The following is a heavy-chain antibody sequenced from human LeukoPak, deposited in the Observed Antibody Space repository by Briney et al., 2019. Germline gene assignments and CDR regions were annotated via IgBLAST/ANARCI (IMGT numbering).Heavy chain of an antibody. CDR1: GGSFSGYY. CDR2: INHSGST. CDR3: ARGLVVSYYYYMDV. V-gene: IGHV4-34*01. D-gene: IGHD2-2*01. J-gene: IGHJ6*03. Sequence: SETLSLTCAVYGGSFSGYYWSWTRQPPGKGLEWIGEINHSGSTNYNPSVKSRVTISVDTSKNQFSLKLSSVTAADTAVYYCARGLVVSYYYYMDVWGKGTTVTVSS.